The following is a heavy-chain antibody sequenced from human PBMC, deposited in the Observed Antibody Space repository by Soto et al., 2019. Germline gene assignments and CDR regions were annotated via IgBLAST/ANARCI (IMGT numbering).Heavy chain of an antibody. Sequence: SETLSLTCAVSGGSISSGGYSWSWIRQPPGKGLEWIGYIYHSGSTYYNPSLKSRVTISVDRSKNQFSLKLSSVTAADTAVYYCASTQYGGKSSGAFDIWGQGTMVTVS. D-gene: IGHD2-15*01. V-gene: IGHV4-30-2*01. CDR2: IYHSGST. CDR3: ASTQYGGKSSGAFDI. CDR1: GGSISSGGYS. J-gene: IGHJ3*02.